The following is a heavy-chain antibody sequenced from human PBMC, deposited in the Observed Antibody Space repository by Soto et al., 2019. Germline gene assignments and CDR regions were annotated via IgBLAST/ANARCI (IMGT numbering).Heavy chain of an antibody. CDR2: ISGSGSST. J-gene: IGHJ4*02. Sequence: GGSLRLSCAASGFTFSSYAMSWVRQAPGKGLEWVSAISGSGSSTYYADSVKGHFTISRDNSKNTLYLQMNSLRAEDTAVYYCAKGYCSGGGCGRSYFDFWGQGTLVTVSS. CDR3: AKGYCSGGGCGRSYFDF. CDR1: GFTFSSYA. D-gene: IGHD2-15*01. V-gene: IGHV3-23*01.